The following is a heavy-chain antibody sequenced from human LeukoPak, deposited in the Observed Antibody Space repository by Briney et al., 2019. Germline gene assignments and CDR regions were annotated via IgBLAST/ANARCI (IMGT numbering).Heavy chain of an antibody. V-gene: IGHV1-46*01. CDR1: GYTFTGYY. J-gene: IGHJ3*02. CDR2: INPSGGST. CDR3: ARDSTSHSSENFDI. Sequence: ASVKVSCKASGYTFTGYYMHWVRQAPGQGLEWMGIINPSGGSTFYAQKFQGRVTMTRDMSTSTVYMELSSLRSEDTAVYYCARDSTSHSSENFDIWGQGTMVTVSS. D-gene: IGHD2-2*01.